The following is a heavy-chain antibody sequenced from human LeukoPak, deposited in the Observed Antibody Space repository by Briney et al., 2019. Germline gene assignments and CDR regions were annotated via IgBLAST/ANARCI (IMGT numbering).Heavy chain of an antibody. J-gene: IGHJ4*02. V-gene: IGHV4-61*02. CDR2: ISSSGST. CDR3: ARALTFGGVIALGVGLDY. D-gene: IGHD3-16*02. Sequence: SSETLSLTCTVPGDSISSGDYYWSWIRQPAGKGLEWIGRISSSGSTNYNPSLKSRVTISVDKSKNQFSLKLSSVTAADTAVYYCARALTFGGVIALGVGLDYWGQGTLVTVSS. CDR1: GDSISSGDYY.